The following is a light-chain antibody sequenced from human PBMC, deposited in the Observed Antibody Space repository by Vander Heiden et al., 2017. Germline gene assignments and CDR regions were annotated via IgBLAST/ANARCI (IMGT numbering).Light chain of an antibody. J-gene: IGKJ2*01. V-gene: IGKV4-1*01. CDR2: WAY. Sequence: DIVMTQSPDSLAVSLGERATINCKSSQSVIYSSNDKNYLAWYQQKAGQPPKLLIYWAYTRESGVPDRFSGSGSGTDFTLTISSLQAEDVAVYYCQQYYSTPYTFGQGTKV. CDR1: QSVIYSSNDKNY. CDR3: QQYYSTPYT.